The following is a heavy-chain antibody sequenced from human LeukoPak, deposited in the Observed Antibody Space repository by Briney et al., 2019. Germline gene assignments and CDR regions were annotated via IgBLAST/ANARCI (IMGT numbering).Heavy chain of an antibody. CDR2: ISYDGSNK. Sequence: GGSLRLSCAASGFTFSNYAMHWVRQAPGKGLEWVAVISYDGSNKYYADSVKGRFTISRDNSKNTLYLQMNSLRAEDTAVYYCARVRYFDWLLSDYWGQGTLVTVSS. CDR3: ARVRYFDWLLSDY. J-gene: IGHJ4*02. V-gene: IGHV3-30*04. CDR1: GFTFSNYA. D-gene: IGHD3-9*01.